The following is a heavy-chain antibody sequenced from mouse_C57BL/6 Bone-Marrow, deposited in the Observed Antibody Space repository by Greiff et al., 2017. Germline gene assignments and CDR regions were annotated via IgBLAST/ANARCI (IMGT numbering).Heavy chain of an antibody. CDR1: GFSFNTYA. CDR2: IRSKSNNYAT. V-gene: IGHV10-1*01. Sequence: GGGLVQPKGSLKLSCAASGFSFNTYAMNWVRQAPGKGLEWVARIRSKSNNYATYYADSVKDRFTISRDDSESMLYLQMNNLKTEDTAMYYCVRHGRGPDYWGQGTTLTVSS. J-gene: IGHJ2*01. CDR3: VRHGRGPDY. D-gene: IGHD1-1*02.